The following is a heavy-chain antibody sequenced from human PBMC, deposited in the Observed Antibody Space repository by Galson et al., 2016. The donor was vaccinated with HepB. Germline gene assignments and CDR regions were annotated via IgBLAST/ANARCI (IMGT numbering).Heavy chain of an antibody. D-gene: IGHD3-22*01. CDR2: INPNTGDT. Sequence: SVKVSCKASGYSFTGYYIHWVRQAPGQGLEWMGWINPNTGDTNYAQKFQGRVTMTRDTSTSTARVELSRLRSDDTAVYYCARDFYDRNGYKITGPFDIWGQGTMVTVS. V-gene: IGHV1-2*02. J-gene: IGHJ3*02. CDR1: GYSFTGYY. CDR3: ARDFYDRNGYKITGPFDI.